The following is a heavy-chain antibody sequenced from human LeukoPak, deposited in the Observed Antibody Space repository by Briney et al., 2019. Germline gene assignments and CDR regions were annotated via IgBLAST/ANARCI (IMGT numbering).Heavy chain of an antibody. CDR2: IWYGGSNK. CDR1: GFTFTTYG. Sequence: PGGSLRLSCAASGFTFTTYGMHWVRQAPGKGLEWVAVIWYGGSNKYYADSVKGRFTISRDNSKNTLYLQMNSLRAEDTAVYYCAKDRVYDYVLDYWGQGTLVTVSS. CDR3: AKDRVYDYVLDY. V-gene: IGHV3-30*02. D-gene: IGHD3-16*01. J-gene: IGHJ4*02.